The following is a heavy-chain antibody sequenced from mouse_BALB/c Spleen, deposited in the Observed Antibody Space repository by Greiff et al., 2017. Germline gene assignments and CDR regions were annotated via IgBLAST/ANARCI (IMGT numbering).Heavy chain of an antibody. Sequence: QGQLQQPGAELVRPGASVKLSCKASGYTFTSYWINWVKQRPGQGLEWIGNIYPSDSYTNYNQKFKDKATLTVDKSSSTAYMQLSSPTSEDSAVYYCTRDGYYAMDYWGQGTSVTVSS. CDR3: TRDGYYAMDY. CDR1: GYTFTSYW. V-gene: IGHV1-69*02. J-gene: IGHJ4*01. CDR2: IYPSDSYT. D-gene: IGHD2-3*01.